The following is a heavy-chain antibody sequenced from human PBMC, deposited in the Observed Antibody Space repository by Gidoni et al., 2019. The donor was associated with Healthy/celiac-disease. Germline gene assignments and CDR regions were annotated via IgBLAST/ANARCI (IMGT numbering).Heavy chain of an antibody. Sequence: QVQLVQSGAEVKKPGASVKVSCKASGYTFTSYYMHWVRQAPGQGLEWMGIINPSGGSTSYAQKFQGRVTMTRDTSTSTVYMELSSLRSEDTAVYYCAREGTTYDFWSGSPHIYGMDVWGQGTTVTVSS. CDR2: INPSGGST. V-gene: IGHV1-46*01. CDR3: AREGTTYDFWSGSPHIYGMDV. CDR1: GYTFTSYY. D-gene: IGHD3-3*01. J-gene: IGHJ6*02.